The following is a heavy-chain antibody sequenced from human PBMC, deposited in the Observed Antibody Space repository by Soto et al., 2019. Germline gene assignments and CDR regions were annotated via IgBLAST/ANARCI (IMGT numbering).Heavy chain of an antibody. V-gene: IGHV1-24*01. CDR2: FDPEDGET. CDR1: GYTLTELS. CDR3: ASYSAYYYDSSGSRRAFDI. J-gene: IGHJ3*02. Sequence: GASVKVSCKVSGYTLTELSMHWVRQAPGKGLEWMGGFDPEDGETIYAQKFQGRVTMTEDTSTDTAYMELSSLRSEDTAVYYCASYSAYYYDSSGSRRAFDIWGQGTMVTVSS. D-gene: IGHD3-22*01.